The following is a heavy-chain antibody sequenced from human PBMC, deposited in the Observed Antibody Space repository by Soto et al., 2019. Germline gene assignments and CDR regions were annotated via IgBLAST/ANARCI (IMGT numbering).Heavy chain of an antibody. V-gene: IGHV5-51*01. Sequence: VESLKISCKGSGYIFTSYWICWLRQVPVKGLEWMGIIYPGDSDTRYSPSFQGQVTISADKSISTAYLQWSSLKASDTAMYYCASPLEAMDYDLDVWGQGTTVTVSS. D-gene: IGHD5-18*01. J-gene: IGHJ6*02. CDR1: GYIFTSYW. CDR2: IYPGDSDT. CDR3: ASPLEAMDYDLDV.